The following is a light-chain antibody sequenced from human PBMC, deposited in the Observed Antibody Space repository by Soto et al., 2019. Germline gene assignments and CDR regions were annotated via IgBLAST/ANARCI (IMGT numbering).Light chain of an antibody. CDR3: ASWDDSLNGFVV. V-gene: IGLV2-14*02. J-gene: IGLJ2*01. CDR1: SSDVGSYNL. CDR2: EGT. Sequence: QSALTQPASVSASPGQSITIPCTGTSSDVGSYNLVSWFQQHPGKVPKLLIYEGTKRPSGVPDRFSGSKSGTSASLAISGLQSDDEAYYYCASWDDSLNGFVVFGGGTKLTVL.